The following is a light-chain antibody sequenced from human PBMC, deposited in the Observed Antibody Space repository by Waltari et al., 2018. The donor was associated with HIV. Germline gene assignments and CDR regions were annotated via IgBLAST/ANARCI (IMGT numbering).Light chain of an antibody. Sequence: QSVLTQPPSVSAAPGPTVTISCSGTSSTIGSTHVSGYQQFPGTSPKLLIFENHKRPSGISDRFSGSKSGTSATLGIIGLQTGDEADYYCGTWDSSLSVGTFGGGTKLTVL. V-gene: IGLV1-51*02. J-gene: IGLJ3*02. CDR2: ENH. CDR3: GTWDSSLSVGT. CDR1: SSTIGSTH.